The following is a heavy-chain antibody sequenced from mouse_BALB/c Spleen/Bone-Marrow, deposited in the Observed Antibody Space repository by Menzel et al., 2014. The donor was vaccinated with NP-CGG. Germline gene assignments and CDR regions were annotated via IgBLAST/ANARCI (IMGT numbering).Heavy chain of an antibody. CDR3: ARGNYYGNLDY. CDR2: INPDSRTI. V-gene: IGHV4-1*02. D-gene: IGHD2-1*01. CDR1: GFDFXRYW. Sequence: EVKLVESGGGLVQPGGSLKLSCAASGFDFXRYWMSWVRQAPGKGLQWIGEINPDSRTINYTPSLKDKFIISRDNAKNTLYLQMSKVRSEDTALYYCARGNYYGNLDYWGQGTTLTVSS. J-gene: IGHJ2*01.